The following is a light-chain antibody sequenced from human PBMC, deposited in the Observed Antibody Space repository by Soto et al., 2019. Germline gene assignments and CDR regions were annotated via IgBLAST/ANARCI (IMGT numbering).Light chain of an antibody. J-gene: IGKJ1*01. CDR1: QSLSVSY. CDR2: GTS. Sequence: EIVLTQSPGTLSLSPGDRATLSCRASQSLSVSYIAWYQQRPGQAPRILIYGTSTRATGIPDRFSGSGSGTDFTLAISILEPEDCAVYYCHQFGDSPQTFGQGTTVEI. CDR3: HQFGDSPQT. V-gene: IGKV3-20*01.